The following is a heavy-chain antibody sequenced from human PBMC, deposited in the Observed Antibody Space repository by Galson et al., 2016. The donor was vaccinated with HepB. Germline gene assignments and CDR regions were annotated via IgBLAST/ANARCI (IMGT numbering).Heavy chain of an antibody. CDR1: AFTFSNYG. V-gene: IGHV3-33*06. CDR3: AKSKGGVWSYYFDY. Sequence: SLRLSCAASAFTFSNYGMHWVRQAPGKGLEWVTGIWTDGSNKYYGDSVKGRFTISRDNSKNTLYLQMNSLRAEDTAVYCCAKSKGGVWSYYFDYWGQGTLVTVPS. J-gene: IGHJ4*02. CDR2: IWTDGSNK. D-gene: IGHD6-19*01.